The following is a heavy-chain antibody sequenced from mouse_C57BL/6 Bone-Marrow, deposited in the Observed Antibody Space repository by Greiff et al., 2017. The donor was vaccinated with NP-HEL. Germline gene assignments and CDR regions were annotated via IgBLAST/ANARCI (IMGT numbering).Heavy chain of an antibody. CDR1: GYTFTSYW. Sequence: VQLQQPGAELVMPGASVKLSCKASGYTFTSYWMHWVKQRPGQGLEWIGEIDPSDSYTNYNQKFKGKSTLTVDKSSSTAYMQLSSLTSEDSAVYYCASCGSSYGGWFAYWGQGTLVTVSA. D-gene: IGHD1-1*01. CDR2: IDPSDSYT. V-gene: IGHV1-69*01. J-gene: IGHJ3*01. CDR3: ASCGSSYGGWFAY.